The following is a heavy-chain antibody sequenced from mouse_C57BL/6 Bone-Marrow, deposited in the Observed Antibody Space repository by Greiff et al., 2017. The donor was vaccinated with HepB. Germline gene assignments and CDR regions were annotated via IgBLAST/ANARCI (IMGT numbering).Heavy chain of an antibody. J-gene: IGHJ1*03. CDR2: IDPETGGT. CDR1: GYTFTDYE. D-gene: IGHD2-14*01. CDR3: TRVGYNWYFDV. V-gene: IGHV1-15*01. Sequence: VQLQQSGAELVRPGASVTLSCKASGYTFTDYEMHWVKQTPVHGLEWIGAIDPETGGTAYNQKFKGKAILTADKSSSTAYMELRSLTSEDSAVYYCTRVGYNWYFDVWGTGTTVTVSS.